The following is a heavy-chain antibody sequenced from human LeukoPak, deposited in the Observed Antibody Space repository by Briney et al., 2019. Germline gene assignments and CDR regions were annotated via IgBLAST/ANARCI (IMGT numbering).Heavy chain of an antibody. Sequence: SENLSFTSTVSGGSISSNCWSWIRQRPGKGLEGMGYTYFSASTNYNPSLSSRITTSEDTTTTAYPLTLSSVTAADTAVYYCARENLNRVTYDSSGYRALDIWGQGTMVTVSS. D-gene: IGHD3-22*01. CDR2: TYFSAST. J-gene: IGHJ3*02. V-gene: IGHV4-59*01. CDR3: ARENLNRVTYDSSGYRALDI. CDR1: GGSISSNC.